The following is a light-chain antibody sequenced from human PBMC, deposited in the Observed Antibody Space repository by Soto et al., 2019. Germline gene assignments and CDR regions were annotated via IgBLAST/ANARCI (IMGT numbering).Light chain of an antibody. Sequence: QSALTQPASVSGSPGQSITIACTGTSSDVGRYNPVSWYQQHPGKAPKLMIYEGSKRPSGFSNRFSGSTSGNTASLTISGLQAEDEADYYCCSYAGSRVFGGGTKLTVL. CDR3: CSYAGSRV. CDR2: EGS. CDR1: SSDVGRYNP. V-gene: IGLV2-23*01. J-gene: IGLJ3*02.